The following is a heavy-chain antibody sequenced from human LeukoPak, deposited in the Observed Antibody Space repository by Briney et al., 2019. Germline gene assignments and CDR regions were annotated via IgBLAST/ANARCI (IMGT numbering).Heavy chain of an antibody. J-gene: IGHJ5*02. Sequence: PSETLSLTCTVSGGPISSSSYYWGWIRQPPGKGLEWIGTIYYSGTTYYKPSLKSRVTISVDTSKNQFSLKLSSVTAADTAVYYCARGGSVSNWFDPWGQGTLVTVSS. CDR1: GGPISSSSYY. CDR3: ARGGSVSNWFDP. V-gene: IGHV4-39*07. CDR2: IYYSGTT.